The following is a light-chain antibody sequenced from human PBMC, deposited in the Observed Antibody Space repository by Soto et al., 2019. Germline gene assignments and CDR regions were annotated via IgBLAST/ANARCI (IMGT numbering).Light chain of an antibody. V-gene: IGLV4-60*02. J-gene: IGLJ2*01. CDR1: SGHSSYI. CDR3: ETWDSNTRV. Sequence: QLVLTQSSSASASLGSSVKLTCTLSSGHSSYIIAWHQQQPGQAPRYLMKLEGSGSYNKGSGVPDRFSGSSSGAARYLTISNLQFEDEADYYCETWDSNTRVFGGGTKLTVL. CDR2: LEGSGSY.